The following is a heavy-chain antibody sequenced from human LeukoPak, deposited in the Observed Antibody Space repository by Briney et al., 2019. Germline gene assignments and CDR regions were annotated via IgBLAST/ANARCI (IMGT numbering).Heavy chain of an antibody. CDR1: GGSISSYY. CDR2: IYYSGST. Sequence: KPSETLSLTCTVSGGSISSYYWSWIRQLPGKGLEWNGYIYYSGSTNYNPSLKSRVTISVDTSKNQFSLKLSSVTAADTAVYYCARVYCSSTSCYAPYFDYWGQGTLVTVSS. V-gene: IGHV4-59*01. CDR3: ARVYCSSTSCYAPYFDY. D-gene: IGHD2-2*01. J-gene: IGHJ4*02.